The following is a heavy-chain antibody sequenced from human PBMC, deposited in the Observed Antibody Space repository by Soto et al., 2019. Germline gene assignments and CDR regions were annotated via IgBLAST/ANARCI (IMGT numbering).Heavy chain of an antibody. Sequence: TGGSLRLSCEASGFTFSGYWMSWVRQAPGKGLGWVADIKHDGSVQYYVDYVKGRFTISRDNAKKLLFLQMNGLRAEDTALYYCARATYSNAWYRFDLWGQGTLVTV. CDR1: GFTFSGYW. V-gene: IGHV3-7*03. CDR2: IKHDGSVQ. D-gene: IGHD4-4*01. CDR3: ARATYSNAWYRFDL. J-gene: IGHJ4*02.